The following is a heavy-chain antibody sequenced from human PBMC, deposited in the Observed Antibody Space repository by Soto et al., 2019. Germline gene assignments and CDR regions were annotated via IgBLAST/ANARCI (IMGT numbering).Heavy chain of an antibody. Sequence: PGGSLRLSCAASGFTVSSNYMRLVRQAPGKGLECVSVIYSGGSTYYADSVKGRFTISRDKAKNTLYLQMNSLRAEDTAVYYCAKNGSGRGYFYYGTDVGGQGTTVTVSS. D-gene: IGHD3-10*01. V-gene: IGHV3-53*01. CDR2: IYSGGST. J-gene: IGHJ6*01. CDR1: GFTVSSNY. CDR3: AKNGSGRGYFYYGTDV.